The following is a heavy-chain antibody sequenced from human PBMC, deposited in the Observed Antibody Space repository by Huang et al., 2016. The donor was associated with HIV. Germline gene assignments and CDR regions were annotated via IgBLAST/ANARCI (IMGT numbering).Heavy chain of an antibody. V-gene: IGHV4-34*01. Sequence: QVQLQQWGAGLLRPSETLSLTCAVYGGSFSGYDWTWIRQPPGKGLEWIGEINRSESTNYNPSLKSRVTISVDTSRNQVSLTLTSVTAADTAVYYCARGQGGYYYYYMDVWGKGTTVTVSS. CDR1: GGSFSGYD. CDR3: ARGQGGYYYYYMDV. J-gene: IGHJ6*03. CDR2: INRSEST.